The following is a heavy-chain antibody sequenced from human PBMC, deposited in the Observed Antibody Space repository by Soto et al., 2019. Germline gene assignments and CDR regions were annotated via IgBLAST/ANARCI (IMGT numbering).Heavy chain of an antibody. CDR1: GFTFSSYG. Sequence: PGGSLRLSCAASGFTFSSYGMHWVRRAPGKGLEWVAVIWYDGSNKYYADSVKGRFTTSRDNSKNTLYLQMNSLRAEDTAVYYCARDNLAAAGIIATNWFDPWGQGTMLTVSS. J-gene: IGHJ5*02. CDR2: IWYDGSNK. CDR3: ARDNLAAAGIIATNWFDP. V-gene: IGHV3-33*01. D-gene: IGHD6-13*01.